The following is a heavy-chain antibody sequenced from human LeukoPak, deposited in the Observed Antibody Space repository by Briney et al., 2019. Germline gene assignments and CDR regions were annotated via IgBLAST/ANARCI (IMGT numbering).Heavy chain of an antibody. CDR2: ISAYNGNT. Sequence: ASVKVPCKASGYTFTSYGISWVRQAPGQGLEWMGWISAYNGNTNYAQKLQGRVTMTTDTSTSTAYMELRSLRSDDTAVYYCARLPFYGSGSYSYYYYYGMDVWGQGTTVTVSS. CDR3: ARLPFYGSGSYSYYYYYGMDV. D-gene: IGHD3-10*01. CDR1: GYTFTSYG. V-gene: IGHV1-18*04. J-gene: IGHJ6*02.